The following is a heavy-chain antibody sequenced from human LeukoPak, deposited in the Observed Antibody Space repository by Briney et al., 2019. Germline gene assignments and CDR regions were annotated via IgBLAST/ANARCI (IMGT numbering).Heavy chain of an antibody. CDR1: GGSISIYY. Sequence: SETLSLTCTVSGGSISIYYWNWIRQPAGKGLEWIGRIFTSGIPNHNPPLKGRVTMSVDTSKNQFSLNLSSVIAADTAIYYCARETSGTYYNPLGYMDVWGKGTTVTVSS. V-gene: IGHV4-4*07. J-gene: IGHJ6*03. D-gene: IGHD3-10*01. CDR3: ARETSGTYYNPLGYMDV. CDR2: IFTSGIP.